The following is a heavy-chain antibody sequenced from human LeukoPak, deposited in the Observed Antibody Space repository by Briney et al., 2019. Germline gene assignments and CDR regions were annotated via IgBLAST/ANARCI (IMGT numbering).Heavy chain of an antibody. V-gene: IGHV4-38-2*01. CDR1: GYSISSGYY. J-gene: IGHJ5*02. CDR3: ARVVTTKQNWFDP. D-gene: IGHD4-17*01. CDR2: IYHSGST. Sequence: SETLSLTCAVSGYSISSGYYWGWIRQPPGKGLEWIGSIYHSGSTYYNPPLKSRATLSVDTSKNQFSLKLSSVTAADTAVYYCARVVTTKQNWFDPWGQGTLVTVSS.